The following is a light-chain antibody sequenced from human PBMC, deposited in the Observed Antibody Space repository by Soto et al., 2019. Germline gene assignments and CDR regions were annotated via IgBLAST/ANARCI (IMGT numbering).Light chain of an antibody. J-gene: IGKJ1*01. CDR3: QQYETFSGT. V-gene: IGKV1-5*01. Sequence: IRMTQTPSALSASVGDRVTITCRASRGISSWLAWFQQKPGKAPKLLIYDASALPRGVPSRFSGSGSGTKFTLTIASLQPDDFATYYCQQYETFSGTFGPGTKVDIK. CDR1: RGISSW. CDR2: DAS.